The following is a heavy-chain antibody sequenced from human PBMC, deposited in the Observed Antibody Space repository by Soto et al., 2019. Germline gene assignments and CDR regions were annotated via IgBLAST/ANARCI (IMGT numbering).Heavy chain of an antibody. CDR2: IIPVFGTA. Sequence: QVQLVQSGAEVKKPGSSVKVSCKASGGVFRNYAINWVRQAPGQGLEWMGGIIPVFGTADYPQKFQGRVTITADESTTTASMELTSLKTEATAVYFCARDRWGSYSFDSWGQGTLVTVAS. V-gene: IGHV1-69*01. D-gene: IGHD1-26*01. J-gene: IGHJ5*01. CDR3: ARDRWGSYSFDS. CDR1: GGVFRNYA.